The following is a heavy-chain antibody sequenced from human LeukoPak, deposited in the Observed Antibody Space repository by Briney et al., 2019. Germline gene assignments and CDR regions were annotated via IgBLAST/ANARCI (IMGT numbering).Heavy chain of an antibody. Sequence: SQTLSLTCAISGDSVSSNSAGWNWIRQSPSRGLEYLGRTYYRSKWCNDYAVSVKGRITINPDTSKNQFSLELNSVTPEDTAVYYCARQLAGTFDSWGQGTLVTVSS. CDR2: TYYRSKWCN. J-gene: IGHJ4*02. CDR1: GDSVSSNSAG. V-gene: IGHV6-1*01. D-gene: IGHD1-1*01. CDR3: ARQLAGTFDS.